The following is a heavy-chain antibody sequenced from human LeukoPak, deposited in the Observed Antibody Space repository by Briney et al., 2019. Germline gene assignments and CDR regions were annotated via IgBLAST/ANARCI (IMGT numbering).Heavy chain of an antibody. V-gene: IGHV3-48*02. CDR2: ISSSSSTI. CDR3: ARDLRLRGPTGGY. J-gene: IGHJ4*02. D-gene: IGHD4-17*01. Sequence: GGSLRLSCAASGFTFCSYSMNSGRQAPGKGLGRVSYISSSSSTIYYADSVKGRFTISRDNAKNSLYLQMNSLRDEDTAVYYCARDLRLRGPTGGYWGQGTLVTVSS. CDR1: GFTFCSYS.